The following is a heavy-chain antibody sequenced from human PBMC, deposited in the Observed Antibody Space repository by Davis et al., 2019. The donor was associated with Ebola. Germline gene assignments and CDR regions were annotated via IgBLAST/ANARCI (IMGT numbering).Heavy chain of an antibody. V-gene: IGHV3-30-3*01. D-gene: IGHD1-7*01. CDR1: GFTFSSYA. J-gene: IGHJ4*02. CDR2: ISYDGSNT. CDR3: ARGPPSWNYVNY. Sequence: GESLKISCAASGFTFSSYAMHWVRQAPGKGLEWVAVISYDGSNTYYADSVNGRFTISRDSSKNTLYLQMNSLRAEDTAVYYCARGPPSWNYVNYWGQGTLVTVSS.